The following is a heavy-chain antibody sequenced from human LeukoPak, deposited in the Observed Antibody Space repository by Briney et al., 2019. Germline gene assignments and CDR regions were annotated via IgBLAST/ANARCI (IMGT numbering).Heavy chain of an antibody. CDR2: ISGTGGST. CDR1: GFTFGNYA. CDR3: ARGFLARPGFFDY. D-gene: IGHD3-3*01. V-gene: IGHV3-23*01. J-gene: IGHJ4*02. Sequence: GGSLRLSCAASGFTFGNYAMNWVRQAPGRGLEWVSAISGTGGSTYYADSVKGRFTISRDNAKNALYLQMNSLRAEDTAVYYCARGFLARPGFFDYWGPGTLVTVSS.